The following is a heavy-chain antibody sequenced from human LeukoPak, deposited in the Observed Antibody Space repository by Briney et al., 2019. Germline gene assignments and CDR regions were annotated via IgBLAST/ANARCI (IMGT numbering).Heavy chain of an antibody. D-gene: IGHD3-10*01. J-gene: IGHJ6*02. V-gene: IGHV3-30*19. CDR3: AREGYYYGSGSYYNKNYYYGMDV. CDR2: IWYDGSNK. Sequence: GGSLRLSCAASGFTFSSYGMHWVRQAPGKGLEWVAVIWYDGSNKYYADSVKGRFTISRDNSKNTLYLQMNSLRAEDTAVYYCAREGYYYGSGSYYNKNYYYGMDVWGQGTTVTVSS. CDR1: GFTFSSYG.